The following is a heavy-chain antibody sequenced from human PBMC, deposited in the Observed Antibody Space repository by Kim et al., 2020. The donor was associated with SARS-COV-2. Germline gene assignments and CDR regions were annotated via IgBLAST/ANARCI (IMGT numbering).Heavy chain of an antibody. Sequence: SETLSLTCAVSGDSISTGDYSWSWIRQPLGKGLEWIGYISHRGSTYDNPSLKGRVTVSLDKSKNQFSMNLTSVTAADTAVYYCAREVGDRSGFFGWFDPWGQGILVTGSS. CDR2: ISHRGST. V-gene: IGHV4-30-2*01. CDR1: GDSISTGDYS. CDR3: AREVGDRSGFFGWFDP. J-gene: IGHJ5*02. D-gene: IGHD3-22*01.